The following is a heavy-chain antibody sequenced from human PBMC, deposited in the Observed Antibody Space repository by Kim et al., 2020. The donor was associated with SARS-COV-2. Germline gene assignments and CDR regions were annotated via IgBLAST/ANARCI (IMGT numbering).Heavy chain of an antibody. Sequence: NKYYADSVKGRFTISRDNSKNTLYLQMNSLRAEDTAVYYCAGGFGPFDYWGQGTLVTVSS. CDR2: NK. D-gene: IGHD3-10*01. CDR3: AGGFGPFDY. V-gene: IGHV3-33*01. J-gene: IGHJ4*02.